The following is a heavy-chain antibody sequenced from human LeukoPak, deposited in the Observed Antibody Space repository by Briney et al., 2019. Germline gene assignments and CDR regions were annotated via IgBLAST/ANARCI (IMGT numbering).Heavy chain of an antibody. CDR1: GFTFSSDR. D-gene: IGHD3-22*01. Sequence: GGSLLLSCSASGFTFSSDRMNWLRQAPGKGLEWVSSISSSSDSIYYADSVKGRFTIPRDNAENSLSLQMNSLRAEDTAVYYCARRQYYYVSSEFGYCRQATLVTVSS. J-gene: IGHJ4*02. CDR2: ISSSSDSI. V-gene: IGHV3-21*01. CDR3: ARRQYYYVSSEFGY.